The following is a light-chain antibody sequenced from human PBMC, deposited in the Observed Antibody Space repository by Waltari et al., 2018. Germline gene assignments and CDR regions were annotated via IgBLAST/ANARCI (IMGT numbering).Light chain of an antibody. CDR1: RSNIGNNY. J-gene: IGLJ7*01. V-gene: IGLV1-51*02. CDR2: EDN. CDR3: GTWDSSLSGAV. Sequence: QSVLTQPPSVSAAPGQRVTISCSGGRSNIGNNYVSWYRQFPGTAPKLLIYEDNGRPSGGPGRFSGSKSGTSATLDITGLQAGDEADYYCGTWDSSLSGAVFGGGTHLTVL.